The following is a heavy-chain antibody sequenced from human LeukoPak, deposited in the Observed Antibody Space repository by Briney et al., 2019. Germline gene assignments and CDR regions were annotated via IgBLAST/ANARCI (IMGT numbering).Heavy chain of an antibody. V-gene: IGHV3-49*04. J-gene: IGHJ4*02. Sequence: GRSLRLSCTASGFTFGDYAMSWVRQAPGEGLEWVGFIRSKAYGGTTEYAASVKGRFTISRDDSKSIAYLQMNSLKTEDTAVYYCTRDDYYDISGYSYPFWDWGQGTLVTVSS. CDR3: TRDDYYDISGYSYPFWD. CDR1: GFTFGDYA. D-gene: IGHD3-22*01. CDR2: IRSKAYGGTT.